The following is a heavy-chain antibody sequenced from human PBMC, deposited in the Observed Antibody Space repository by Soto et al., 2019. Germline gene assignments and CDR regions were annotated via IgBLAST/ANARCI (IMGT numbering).Heavy chain of an antibody. J-gene: IGHJ5*02. V-gene: IGHV1-69*01. D-gene: IGHD3-9*01. CDR2: IIPIFGTA. CDR3: ARGSYYDILTRSGGFDP. CDR1: GGSFISYA. Sequence: SVKVSCKASGGSFISYASGCVRQNPGQGLEWMGGIIPIFGTANYAQKFQGRVTITADESTSTAYMELSSLRSEDTAVYYCARGSYYDILTRSGGFDPWGQGTLVTVSS.